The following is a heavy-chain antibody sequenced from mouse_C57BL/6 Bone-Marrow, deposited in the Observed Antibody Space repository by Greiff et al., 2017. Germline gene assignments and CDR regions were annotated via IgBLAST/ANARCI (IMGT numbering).Heavy chain of an antibody. Sequence: VQLQQSGAELARPGASVKLSCKASGYTFTSYGISWVKQRTGQGLEWIGDIYPRSGNTYYNEKFKGKATLTADKSSSTAYMELRSLISDDSAVYFGARSRITTTWYYDSWGTGTTVTVSS. J-gene: IGHJ1*03. CDR1: GYTFTSYG. CDR3: ARSRITTTWYYDS. CDR2: IYPRSGNT. D-gene: IGHD1-1*01. V-gene: IGHV1-81*01.